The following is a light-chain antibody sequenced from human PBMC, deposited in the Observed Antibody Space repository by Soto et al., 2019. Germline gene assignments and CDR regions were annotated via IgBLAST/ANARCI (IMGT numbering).Light chain of an antibody. V-gene: IGKV3-20*01. Sequence: EIVLAQSPGTPSLSPGGRTTLSCRGSQRVSSSYLAWYQQKPGQVPKLLIYDASTRATAIPDRFSGSGSGTDSTLTISRLEPEDFAVYYCQQYGNSPQTFGQGTKVDIK. CDR1: QRVSSSY. CDR3: QQYGNSPQT. J-gene: IGKJ1*01. CDR2: DAS.